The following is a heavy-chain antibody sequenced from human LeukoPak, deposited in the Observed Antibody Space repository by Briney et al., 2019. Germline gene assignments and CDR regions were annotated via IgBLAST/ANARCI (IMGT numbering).Heavy chain of an antibody. J-gene: IGHJ4*02. Sequence: AAVKVSCKASGYTFTGYYIRWVRQAPGQGLEWMGWINPNSGGTNSAQKFQGRVTLTRETSVSTAYLELSSLRSDDTAVYYCARDLGSGWIIVDYWGQGTLVTVSS. CDR3: ARDLGSGWIIVDY. CDR2: INPNSGGT. D-gene: IGHD6-19*01. CDR1: GYTFTGYY. V-gene: IGHV1-2*02.